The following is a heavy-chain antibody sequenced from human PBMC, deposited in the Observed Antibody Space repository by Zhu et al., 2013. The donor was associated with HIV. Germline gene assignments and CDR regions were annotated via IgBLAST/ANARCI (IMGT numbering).Heavy chain of an antibody. J-gene: IGHJ5*02. CDR2: INPGGGST. CDR1: ETASPIIT. CDR3: ASPSLNIIRSPLAS. V-gene: IGHV1-46*01. Sequence: VQLVQSGREVKKPGPPVKIIAGHLETASPIITSTGCDRPLDRDLSGWEGINPGGGSTINTEKFQDRLTLTRDTSTRTVYMELNSLRSGDTAIYYCASPSLNIIRSPLASWGQGTLLTVSS. D-gene: IGHD1-20*01.